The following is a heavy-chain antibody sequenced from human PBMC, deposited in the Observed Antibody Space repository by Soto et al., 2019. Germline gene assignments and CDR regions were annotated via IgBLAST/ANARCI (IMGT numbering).Heavy chain of an antibody. V-gene: IGHV1-69*01. Sequence: QVQLVQSGAEVKKPGSSVKVSCKASGGTFSSYAISWVRQAPGQGLEWMGGIIPIFGTANYAQQFQGRVTSTAEDSTSTAYMELSRQRSEDTAVYYCARVVCRPATPLGYFDYWGQGTLITVSS. D-gene: IGHD1-26*01. CDR3: ARVVCRPATPLGYFDY. CDR1: GGTFSSYA. CDR2: IIPIFGTA. J-gene: IGHJ4*02.